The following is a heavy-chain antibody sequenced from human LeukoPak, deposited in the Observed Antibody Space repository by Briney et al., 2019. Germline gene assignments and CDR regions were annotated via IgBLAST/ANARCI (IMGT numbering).Heavy chain of an antibody. Sequence: GGSLRLSCAASGFTFSSYGMHWVRQAPGKGLEWVAFIRYDGTNKYYADSVKGRFTVSRDNSKNTLYLQMNSLRAEDTAVYYCASQKGSSSWYLNYYYYYMDVWGKGTTVTISS. V-gene: IGHV3-30*02. D-gene: IGHD6-13*01. J-gene: IGHJ6*03. CDR2: IRYDGTNK. CDR1: GFTFSSYG. CDR3: ASQKGSSSWYLNYYYYYMDV.